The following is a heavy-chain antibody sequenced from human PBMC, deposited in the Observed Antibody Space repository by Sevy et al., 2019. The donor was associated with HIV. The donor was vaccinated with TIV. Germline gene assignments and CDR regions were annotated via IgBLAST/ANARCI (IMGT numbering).Heavy chain of an antibody. CDR2: IYHSGST. J-gene: IGHJ4*02. CDR1: GGSISSGGYS. V-gene: IGHV4-30-2*01. CDR3: ASSYGSGSYFDY. D-gene: IGHD3-10*01. Sequence: SETLSLTCAVSGGSISSGGYSWSWIRQPPGKGLEWIGYIYHSGSTYYNPSLKSQVTISVDRSKNQFSLKLSSVTAADTAVYYCASSYGSGSYFDYWGQGTLVTVSS.